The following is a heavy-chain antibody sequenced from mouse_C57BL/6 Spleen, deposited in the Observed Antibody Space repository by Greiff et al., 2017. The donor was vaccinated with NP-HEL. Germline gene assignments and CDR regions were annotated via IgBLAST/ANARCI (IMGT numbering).Heavy chain of an antibody. J-gene: IGHJ4*01. CDR3: ASRVRDAMDY. Sequence: VQLQQPGAELVMPGASVKLSCKASGYTFTSYWMHWVKQRPGQGLEWIGEIDPSDSYTNYNQKFKGQSTLTVDKSSSTAYMQLSSLTSEDAAVYYCASRVRDAMDYWGQGTSVTVSS. V-gene: IGHV1-69*01. CDR2: IDPSDSYT. CDR1: GYTFTSYW. D-gene: IGHD2-14*01.